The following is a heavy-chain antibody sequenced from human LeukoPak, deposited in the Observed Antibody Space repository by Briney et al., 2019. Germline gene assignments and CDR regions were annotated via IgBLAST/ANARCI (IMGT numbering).Heavy chain of an antibody. D-gene: IGHD3-10*01. CDR2: IKQDGSEK. Sequence: GGSLRLSCAASGFTLRSYWMNWVRQAPGKGPEWVANIKQDGSEKNYVDSVKGRFTVSRDNAKNSLYLQMNSLRVEDTAVYYCAGGSTLDRGLVYYWGQGTLVTVSS. V-gene: IGHV3-7*01. CDR3: AGGSTLDRGLVYY. J-gene: IGHJ4*02. CDR1: GFTLRSYW.